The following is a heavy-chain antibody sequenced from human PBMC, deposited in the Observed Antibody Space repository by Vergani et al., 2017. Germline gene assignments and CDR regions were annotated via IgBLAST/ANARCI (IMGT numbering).Heavy chain of an antibody. V-gene: IGHV5-51*01. J-gene: IGHJ6*02. CDR1: GYSFTSYW. D-gene: IGHD2-15*01. CDR3: ARLASRYCSGGSCSYYYYGMDV. CDR2: IYPGDSDT. Sequence: EVQLVQSGAEVKKPGESLKISCKGSGYSFTSYWIGWVRQIPGKGLEWMGIIYPGDSDTRYSPSFQGQVTISADKSISTAYLQWSSLKASDTAMYYCARLASRYCSGGSCSYYYYGMDVWGQGTTVTVSS.